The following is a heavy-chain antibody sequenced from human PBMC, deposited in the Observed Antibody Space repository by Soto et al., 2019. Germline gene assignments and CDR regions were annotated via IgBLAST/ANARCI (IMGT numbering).Heavy chain of an antibody. CDR3: AREGLVLVPTTVNSDYYYYAMDV. J-gene: IGHJ6*02. D-gene: IGHD4-17*01. CDR2: IIPRSATS. V-gene: IGHV1-69*13. Sequence: SVKVSCKASGYTFTGYYMHWVRQAPGQGLERVGGIIPRSATSKYAQKFQGRVTITADESTSTVYMELSTLRPEDTAVYYCAREGLVLVPTTVNSDYYYYAMDVWGQGTTVTVSS. CDR1: GYTFTGYY.